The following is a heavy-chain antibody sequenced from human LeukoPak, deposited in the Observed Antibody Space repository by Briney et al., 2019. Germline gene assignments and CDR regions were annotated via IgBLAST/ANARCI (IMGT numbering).Heavy chain of an antibody. J-gene: IGHJ4*02. CDR2: ITSSSSSI. CDR1: GFTFSNYS. CDR3: ARDNMGFDY. D-gene: IGHD2/OR15-2a*01. V-gene: IGHV3-48*01. Sequence: GGSLRLSCEASGFTFSNYSMNWVRQAPGKGLEWVSYITSSSSSIYYADSVKGRFTISRDNAKNSLYLQMNSLRAEDTAVYYCARDNMGFDYWGQGTLVTVYS.